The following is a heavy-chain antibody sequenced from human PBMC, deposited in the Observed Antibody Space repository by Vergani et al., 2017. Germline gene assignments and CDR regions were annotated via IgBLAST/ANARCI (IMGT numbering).Heavy chain of an antibody. J-gene: IGHJ6*03. CDR1: GGSISRYY. CDR2: IYYSGST. CDR3: ARALRPYYYYMDV. Sequence: QVQLQESGPGLVKPSETLSLTCTVSGGSISRYYWSWIRQPPGKGLEWIGYIYYSGSTNYNPSLKSRVTISVDTSKNQFSLKLSSVTAADTAVYYCARALRPYYYYMDVWGKGTTVTVSS. V-gene: IGHV4-59*01.